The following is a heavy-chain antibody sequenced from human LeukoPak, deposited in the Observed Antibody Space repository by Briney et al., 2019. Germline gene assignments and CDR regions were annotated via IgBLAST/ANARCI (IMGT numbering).Heavy chain of an antibody. V-gene: IGHV3-23*01. Sequence: GGSLRLSCAASGFSFSSYGMNWVRQAPGKGLEWVSALSSSGTSPYYADSVKGRFTISRDTSKNTLFLQMISLRAEDTAIYYCAKGGSSSWDYFDYWGQGTLVTVSS. CDR1: GFSFSSYG. D-gene: IGHD6-13*01. CDR2: LSSSGTSP. CDR3: AKGGSSSWDYFDY. J-gene: IGHJ4*02.